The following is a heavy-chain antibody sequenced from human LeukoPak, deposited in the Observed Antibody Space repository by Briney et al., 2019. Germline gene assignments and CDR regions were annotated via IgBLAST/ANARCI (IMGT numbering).Heavy chain of an antibody. CDR3: ARGLVDTAMVRELFDY. V-gene: IGHV4-30-4*08. J-gene: IGHJ4*02. CDR1: GGSISSGDYY. CDR2: IYYSGST. D-gene: IGHD5-18*01. Sequence: SQTLSLTCTVSGGSISSGDYYWSWIRQPPGKGLEWIGYIYYSGSTYYNPSLKSRVTISVDTSKNQFSLKLSSVTAADTAVYYCARGLVDTAMVRELFDYWGQGTLVTVSS.